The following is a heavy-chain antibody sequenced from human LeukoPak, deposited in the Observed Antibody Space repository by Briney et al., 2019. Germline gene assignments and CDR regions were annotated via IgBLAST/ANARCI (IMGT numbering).Heavy chain of an antibody. Sequence: PSETLSLTCTVSGGSISSYYWSWIRQPPGKGLEWIGYIYYSGSTNYNPSLKSRVTVSVDTSKNQFSLKLSSVTAADTAVYYCAGEGYDSSGYYYVLYFDYWGQGTLVTVSS. J-gene: IGHJ4*02. V-gene: IGHV4-59*01. D-gene: IGHD3-22*01. CDR1: GGSISSYY. CDR2: IYYSGST. CDR3: AGEGYDSSGYYYVLYFDY.